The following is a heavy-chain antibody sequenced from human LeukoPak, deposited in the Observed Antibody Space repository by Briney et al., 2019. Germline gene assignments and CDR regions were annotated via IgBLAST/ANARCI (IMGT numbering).Heavy chain of an antibody. CDR1: GGSFSGYY. CDR2: IYYSGST. CDR3: ARVFRRYCGGDCGFDY. V-gene: IGHV4-31*11. J-gene: IGHJ4*02. Sequence: SGTLSLTCAVYGGSFSGYYWSWIRQHPGKGLEWIGYIYYSGSTYYNPSLKSRVTISVDTSKNQFSLKLSSVTAADTAVYYCARVFRRYCGGDCGFDYWGQGTLVTVSS. D-gene: IGHD2-21*02.